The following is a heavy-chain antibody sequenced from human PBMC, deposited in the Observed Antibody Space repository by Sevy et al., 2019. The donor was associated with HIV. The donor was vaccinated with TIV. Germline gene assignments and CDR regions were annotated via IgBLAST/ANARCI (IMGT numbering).Heavy chain of an antibody. CDR2: ISKSGSTT. V-gene: IGHV3-48*02. CDR3: AREENRELGTIPLDS. Sequence: GGSLRLSCAASGFTFSHHNMNWVRQAPGKGLEWISYISKSGSTTYFADSVRGRFTISRDNAKNSLFLEMHSLTDEDPAVYYCAREENRELGTIPLDSWGRGIQVTVSS. CDR1: GFTFSHHN. J-gene: IGHJ4*02. D-gene: IGHD7-27*01.